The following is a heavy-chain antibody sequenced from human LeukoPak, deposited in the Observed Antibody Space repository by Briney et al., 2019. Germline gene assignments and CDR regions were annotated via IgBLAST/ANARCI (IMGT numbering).Heavy chain of an antibody. J-gene: IGHJ4*02. CDR2: IKSKTDGGTT. V-gene: IGHV3-15*01. Sequence: GGSLRLSCTASGFPFSDYYIDWVRQAPGKGLEWVGRIKSKTDGGTTDYAAPVKGRFTISRDDSKNTLYLQMNSLKTEDTAVYYCTGAGGVGPAAISSAYWGQGTLVTVSS. D-gene: IGHD2-2*02. CDR3: TGAGGVGPAAISSAY. CDR1: GFPFSDYY.